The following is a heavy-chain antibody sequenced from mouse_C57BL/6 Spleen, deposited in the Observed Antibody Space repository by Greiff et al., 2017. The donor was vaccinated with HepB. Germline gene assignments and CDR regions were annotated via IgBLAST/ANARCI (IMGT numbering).Heavy chain of an antibody. CDR2: IRDDGSN. CDR3: ARTGLLLGRGDY. D-gene: IGHD1-1*01. V-gene: IGHV3-6*01. J-gene: IGHJ2*01. CDR1: GYSITSGYY. Sequence: DVKLEESGPGLVKPSQSLSLTCSVTGYSITSGYYWYCIRQFPGNILEWLGYIRDDGSNNYNPSLKNRISITRDTSKNQFFLKLNSGTTEDTATYYCARTGLLLGRGDYWGQGTTLTVSS.